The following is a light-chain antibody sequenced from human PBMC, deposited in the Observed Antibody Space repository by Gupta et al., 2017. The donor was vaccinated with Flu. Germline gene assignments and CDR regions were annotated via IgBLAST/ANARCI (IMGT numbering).Light chain of an antibody. CDR2: AAS. CDR1: QGIRND. Sequence: AVRMTQSPSSLSASVGDRVTITCRASQGIRNDLGWYQQKPGEAPNLLIYAASNLQSGVPSRFSGSGSGTDFTLTISSLQPEDFATYYCLQGYSYPWTFGQGTKVEIK. CDR3: LQGYSYPWT. J-gene: IGKJ1*01. V-gene: IGKV1-6*01.